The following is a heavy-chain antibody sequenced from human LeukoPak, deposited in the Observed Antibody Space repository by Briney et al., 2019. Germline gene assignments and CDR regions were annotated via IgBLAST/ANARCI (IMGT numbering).Heavy chain of an antibody. CDR3: ARGRGTHDYGDYLEYFQH. CDR2: IYYSGST. CDR1: GGSISSGGYY. J-gene: IGHJ1*01. V-gene: IGHV4-31*03. D-gene: IGHD4-17*01. Sequence: SSETLSLTCTVSGGSISSGGYYWRWIRQHPGKGLEWIGYIYYSGSTYYNPSLKSRVTISVDTSKNQFSLKLSSVTAADTAVYYCARGRGTHDYGDYLEYFQHWGQGTLVTVSS.